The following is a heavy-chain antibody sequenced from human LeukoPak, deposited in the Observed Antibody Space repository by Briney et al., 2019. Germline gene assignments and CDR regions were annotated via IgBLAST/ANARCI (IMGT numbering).Heavy chain of an antibody. CDR3: ASHAPPITIFGVVIIEGIGPFDY. J-gene: IGHJ4*02. CDR2: IYHSGST. D-gene: IGHD3-3*01. CDR1: GYSINSGYY. Sequence: PSETLSLTCTVSGYSINSGYYWGWIRQPPGKGLEWIGSIYHSGSTYYNPSLKSRVTISVDTSKNQFSLKLSSVTAADTAVYYCASHAPPITIFGVVIIEGIGPFDYWGQGTLVTVSS. V-gene: IGHV4-38-2*02.